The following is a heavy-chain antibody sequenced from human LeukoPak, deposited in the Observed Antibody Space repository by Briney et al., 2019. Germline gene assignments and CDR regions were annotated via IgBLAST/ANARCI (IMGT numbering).Heavy chain of an antibody. Sequence: GRSLRLSRAASGFTFSSYGMHWVRQAPGKGLEWVAVISYDGSNKYYADSVKGRFTISRDNSKNTLYLQMNSLRAEDTAVYYCARDPSGSYDWYFDLWGRGTLVTVSS. V-gene: IGHV3-30*03. D-gene: IGHD1-26*01. CDR1: GFTFSSYG. CDR2: ISYDGSNK. J-gene: IGHJ2*01. CDR3: ARDPSGSYDWYFDL.